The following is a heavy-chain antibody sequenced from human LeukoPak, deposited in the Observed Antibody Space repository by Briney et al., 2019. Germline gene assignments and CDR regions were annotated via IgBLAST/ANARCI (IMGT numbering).Heavy chain of an antibody. D-gene: IGHD6-13*01. CDR2: IYYSGST. J-gene: IGHJ6*02. Sequence: PSETLPLTCTVSGGSISSYYWSWIRQPPGKGLEWIGYIYYSGSTNYNPSLKSRVTISVDTSKNQFSLKLSSVTAADTAVYYCARIWGLPAAGTDYGMDVWGQGTTVTVSS. CDR1: GGSISSYY. CDR3: ARIWGLPAAGTDYGMDV. V-gene: IGHV4-59*08.